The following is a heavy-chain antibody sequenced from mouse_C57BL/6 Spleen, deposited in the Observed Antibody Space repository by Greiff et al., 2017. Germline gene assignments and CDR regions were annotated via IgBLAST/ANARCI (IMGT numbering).Heavy chain of an antibody. CDR2: INPSTGGT. Sequence: EVQLQQSGPELVKPGASVKISCKASGYSFTGYYMNWVKQSPEKSLEWIGVINPSTGGTTYNQKFKAKATLTVDKSSSTAYMQLKSLTSEDSAVYYCARYDYEDPWYFDVWGTGTTVTVSS. J-gene: IGHJ1*03. CDR3: ARYDYEDPWYFDV. V-gene: IGHV1-42*01. D-gene: IGHD2-4*01. CDR1: GYSFTGYY.